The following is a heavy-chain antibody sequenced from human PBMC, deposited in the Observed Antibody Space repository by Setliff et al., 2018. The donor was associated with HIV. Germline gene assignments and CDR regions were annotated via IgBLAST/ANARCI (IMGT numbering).Heavy chain of an antibody. Sequence: PGGSLRLSCAASGFTFSSYSMNWVRQAPGKGLEWVGRTTNKADSYNTNYAASVKGRFTIARDDSKKSLYLQMNSLKSEDTAVYYCTRHVDSGTYMDVWGRGTTVTVSS. CDR2: TTNKADSYNT. J-gene: IGHJ6*03. CDR3: TRHVDSGTYMDV. D-gene: IGHD5-18*01. CDR1: GFTFSSYS. V-gene: IGHV3-72*01.